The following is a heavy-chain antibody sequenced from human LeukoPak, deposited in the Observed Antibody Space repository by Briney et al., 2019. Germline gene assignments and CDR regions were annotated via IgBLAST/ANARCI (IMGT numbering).Heavy chain of an antibody. Sequence: GESLKISCKASGYIFTSYWIAWVRQMPGKGPQWIGIIFPGDSDTRYSPSFQGQVTISADKSISTAYLQWSSLKASDTATYYCARQPGSGAWGQGTLVTVSP. CDR1: GYIFTSYW. V-gene: IGHV5-51*01. D-gene: IGHD2-8*02. CDR2: IFPGDSDT. CDR3: ARQPGSGA. J-gene: IGHJ5*02.